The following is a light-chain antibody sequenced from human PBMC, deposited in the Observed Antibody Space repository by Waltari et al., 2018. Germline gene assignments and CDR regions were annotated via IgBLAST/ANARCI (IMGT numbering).Light chain of an antibody. CDR1: QSVLYSSNNKTY. J-gene: IGKJ4*01. CDR3: QQFYSLPVT. Sequence: DIVMTQSPDSLAVSLGERATINCKSSQSVLYSSNNKTYVAWYQQKPGQPPKLLVYWASTRESGVPDRFSGSGSGTDFSLTISSLQAEDVAVYYCQQFYSLPVTFGGGTNVEIK. V-gene: IGKV4-1*01. CDR2: WAS.